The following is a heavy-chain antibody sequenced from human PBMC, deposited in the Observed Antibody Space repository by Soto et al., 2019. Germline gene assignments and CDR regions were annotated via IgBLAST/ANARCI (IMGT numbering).Heavy chain of an antibody. V-gene: IGHV3-33*01. CDR1: GFTFSSYG. D-gene: IGHD2-15*01. CDR2: IWYDGSNK. Sequence: PGGSLRLSCAASGFTFSSYGMHWVRQAPGKGLEWVAVIWYDGSNKYYADSVKGRFTISRDNSKNTLYLQMNSLRAEDTAVYYCARDMVVAATRNWFYYYGMDVWGQGTTVTVSS. CDR3: ARDMVVAATRNWFYYYGMDV. J-gene: IGHJ6*02.